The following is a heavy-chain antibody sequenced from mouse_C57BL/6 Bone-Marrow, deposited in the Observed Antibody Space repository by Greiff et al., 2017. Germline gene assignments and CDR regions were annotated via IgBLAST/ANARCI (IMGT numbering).Heavy chain of an antibody. CDR3: ARKGGSSPYWYFDV. CDR1: GFSLTSYG. V-gene: IGHV2-2*01. CDR2: IWSGGST. J-gene: IGHJ1*03. D-gene: IGHD1-1*01. Sequence: QVQLKESGPGLVQPSQSLSITCTVSGFSLTSYGVHWVRQSPGKGLEWLGVIWSGGSTDYNAAFISRLSISKDNSKSQVFFKMNSLQADDTAIYYCARKGGSSPYWYFDVWGTGTTVTVSS.